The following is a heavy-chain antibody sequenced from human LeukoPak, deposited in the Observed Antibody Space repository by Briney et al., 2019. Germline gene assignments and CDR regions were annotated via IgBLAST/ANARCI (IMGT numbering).Heavy chain of an antibody. CDR2: IYPGDSDT. CDR1: GYSLTNYW. Sequence: GESLKISCKGSGYSLTNYWIGWVRQMPGKGPEWMGIIYPGDSDTRYSPSFQGQVTISADKSITTAYLQWSSLKASDTAMYYCARRSLGLDAFDIWGQGTMVTVSS. J-gene: IGHJ3*02. CDR3: ARRSLGLDAFDI. V-gene: IGHV5-51*01.